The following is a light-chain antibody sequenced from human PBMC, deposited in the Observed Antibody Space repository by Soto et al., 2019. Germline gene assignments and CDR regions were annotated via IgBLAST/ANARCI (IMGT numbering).Light chain of an antibody. CDR2: DAS. CDR1: QSISSW. CDR3: QQYNSYRLT. V-gene: IGKV1-5*01. J-gene: IGKJ4*01. Sequence: DIQMTQSPSTQSASVGDRVTITCRASQSISSWLAWYQQKPGKAPKLLIYDASSLESGVPSRFSGSGSGTEFTLTISSLQPDDFATYYCQQYNSYRLTFGGGTKVDIK.